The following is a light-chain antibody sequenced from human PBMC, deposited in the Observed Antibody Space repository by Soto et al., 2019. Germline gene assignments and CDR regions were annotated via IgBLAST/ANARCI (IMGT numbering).Light chain of an antibody. Sequence: QPVLTQPPSVSGAPGQRVTISCTGSSSNIGAGYDVHWYQQLPGPAPKLLIYGNRNRPSGVPGRFSGAKSGTSASLAITGLQAEDEANYYCQSYDSSLSGYYVFGTGTKLTVL. V-gene: IGLV1-40*01. CDR1: SSNIGAGYD. CDR2: GNR. CDR3: QSYDSSLSGYYV. J-gene: IGLJ1*01.